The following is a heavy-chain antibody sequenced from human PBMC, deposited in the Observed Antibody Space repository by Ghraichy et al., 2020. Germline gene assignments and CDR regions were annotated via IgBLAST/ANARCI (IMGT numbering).Heavy chain of an antibody. J-gene: IGHJ4*02. CDR3: AIDGRYFTNPTFYS. D-gene: IGHD2-8*01. CDR1: GDILTELS. V-gene: IGHV1-24*01. CDR2: FDPEDGQP. Sequence: ASVKVSCKVSGDILTELSMHWVRQTPMHWVRQAPGQGLQWMGGFDPEDGQPIFAQNFQGRVTMTEDTSTGTAYMELSTLRSEDTAVYYYAIDGRYFTNPTFYSWGQGTLVTVSS.